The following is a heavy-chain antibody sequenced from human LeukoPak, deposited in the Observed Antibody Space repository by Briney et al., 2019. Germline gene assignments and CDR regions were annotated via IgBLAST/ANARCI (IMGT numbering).Heavy chain of an antibody. J-gene: IGHJ4*02. CDR2: IYYSGST. CDR3: ARERIAAAGPFFDY. CDR1: GGSISSYY. Sequence: PSETLSLTCTVSGGSISSYYWSWIRQPPGKGLEWIGYIYYSGSTNYNPSLKSRVTISVDTSRNQFSLKLSSVTAADTAVYYCARERIAAAGPFFDYWGQGTLVTVSS. D-gene: IGHD6-13*01. V-gene: IGHV4-59*01.